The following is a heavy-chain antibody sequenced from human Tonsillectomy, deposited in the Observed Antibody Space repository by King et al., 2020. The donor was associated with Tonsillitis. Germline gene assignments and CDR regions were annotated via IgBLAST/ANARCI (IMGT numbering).Heavy chain of an antibody. CDR1: GGTFRSYA. D-gene: IGHD4-23*01. CDR2: IIPIFGTT. Sequence: QLVQSGAEVKKPGSSVKVSCKASGGTFRSYAISWVRQPPGQGLEWMGGIIPIFGTTNYAQKFQGRVTITADESTSTAYMELSSLRSEDTAVYYCARGLVTDYYYYYMDVWGKGTTVTVSS. V-gene: IGHV1-69*01. CDR3: ARGLVTDYYYYYMDV. J-gene: IGHJ6*03.